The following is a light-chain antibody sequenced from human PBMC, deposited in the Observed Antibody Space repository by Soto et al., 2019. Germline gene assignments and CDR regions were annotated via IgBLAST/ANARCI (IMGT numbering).Light chain of an antibody. CDR3: ISYSSSSTLV. V-gene: IGLV2-14*01. J-gene: IGLJ2*01. CDR1: SSDVGGYNY. Sequence: QSALTQPASVSGSPGQSITISCTGVSSDVGGYNYVSWYQQHPGKAPKLMIYDVSNRPSGVSNRFSGSKSRNTASLTISGLQAEDESDYYCISYSSSSTLVFGGGTKLTVL. CDR2: DVS.